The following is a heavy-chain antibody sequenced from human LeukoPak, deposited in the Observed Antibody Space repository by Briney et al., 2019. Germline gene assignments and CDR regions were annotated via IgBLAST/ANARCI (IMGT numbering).Heavy chain of an antibody. CDR1: GYTFTGYY. CDR3: ARIRNYYDSSGYPFDY. V-gene: IGHV1-2*06. CDR2: INPKRGGT. J-gene: IGHJ4*02. D-gene: IGHD3-22*01. Sequence: ASVKVSCKASGYTFTGYYMHWVRQAPGQGLEWMGRINPKRGGTNYAQKFQGRVTMTRDTSISTAYMELSRLRSDDTAVYYCARIRNYYDSSGYPFDYWGQGTLVTVSS.